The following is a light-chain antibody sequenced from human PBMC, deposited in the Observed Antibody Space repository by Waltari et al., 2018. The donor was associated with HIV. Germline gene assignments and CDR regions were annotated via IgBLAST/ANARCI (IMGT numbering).Light chain of an antibody. Sequence: QSALTQPASVSGSPGKSITISCTGTSSDVGRYNLVSWYQQHPGKAPKLMIYEVSKRPSWVSNRFSGSTSGNTAFLTISGLQAEDEADYYCCSYAGSSTPFVFGTGTKVSVL. CDR2: EVS. J-gene: IGLJ1*01. CDR3: CSYAGSSTPFV. V-gene: IGLV2-23*02. CDR1: SSDVGRYNL.